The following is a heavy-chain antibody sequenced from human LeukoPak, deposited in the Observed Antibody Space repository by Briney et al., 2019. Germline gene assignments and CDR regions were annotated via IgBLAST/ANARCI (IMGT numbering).Heavy chain of an antibody. CDR1: GYTFPCYD. CDR3: ARGRYCSSTSCYGLAFDI. CDR2: MKPNSGNT. D-gene: IGHD2-2*01. Sequence: GASVKDSCKASGYTFPCYDINWVRQATGQGLEWMGWMKPNSGNTGYAQKFQGRVTMTRNTSISTAYMELSSLRSEDTAVYYCARGRYCSSTSCYGLAFDIWGQGTMVTVSS. V-gene: IGHV1-8*01. J-gene: IGHJ3*02.